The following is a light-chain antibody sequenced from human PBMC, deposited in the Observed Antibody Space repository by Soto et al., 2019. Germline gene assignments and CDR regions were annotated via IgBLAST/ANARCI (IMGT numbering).Light chain of an antibody. CDR3: QQGRNWPLT. Sequence: EIVLTQSPVTLSLSPGERATLSCRASQSVRNYLAWHQHKPGQAPRLLIYDASTRATGIPVRFSGSGSGTDFTLTISSLEPEDFGVYYCQQGRNWPLTFGGGTKVEIK. CDR1: QSVRNY. J-gene: IGKJ4*01. CDR2: DAS. V-gene: IGKV3-11*01.